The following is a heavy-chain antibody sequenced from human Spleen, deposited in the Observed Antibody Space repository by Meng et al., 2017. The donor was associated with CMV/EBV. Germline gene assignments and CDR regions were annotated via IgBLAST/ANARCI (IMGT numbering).Heavy chain of an antibody. CDR1: GFTCRRYA. J-gene: IGHJ3*01. V-gene: IGHV3-23*01. Sequence: GESLKISCAASGFTCRRYAMRWVRQAPGKGLEWVSTLSGSGGSTYYADSVKGRFIISGDSSKNTVFLQMNSLRVEDTAVYYCAKEPRSWYGGDGFDVWGHGTMVTVSS. D-gene: IGHD6-13*01. CDR2: LSGSGGST. CDR3: AKEPRSWYGGDGFDV.